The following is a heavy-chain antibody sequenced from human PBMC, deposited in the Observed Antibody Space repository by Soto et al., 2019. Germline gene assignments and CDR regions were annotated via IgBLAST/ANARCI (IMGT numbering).Heavy chain of an antibody. J-gene: IGHJ4*02. CDR3: ARDEYGGAYDY. V-gene: IGHV3-48*03. CDR1: GFTFSNYK. D-gene: IGHD4-17*01. CDR2: ISSSGNTI. Sequence: EVQLVESGGGLVQPGGSLRLSCAASGFTFSNYKMNWVRQAPGKGLEWVSYISSSGNTIHYADSVKGRFTISRDNAKKSLYLQMNSLRADDTAVYYCARDEYGGAYDYWGQGTLVTVSS.